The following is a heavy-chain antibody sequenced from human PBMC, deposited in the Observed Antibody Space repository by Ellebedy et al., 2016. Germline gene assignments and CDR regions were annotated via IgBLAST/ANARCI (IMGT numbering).Heavy chain of an antibody. J-gene: IGHJ4*02. CDR3: ARGGEGYGNFDY. CDR1: GFTFSSYW. CDR2: IYTNGDT. Sequence: GESLKISCGASGFTFSSYWMHWVRQTPGKGLVWVSRIYTNGDTYYADSVKGRFAISSDNAKNTLFLQMNSLRADETAVYYCARGGEGYGNFDYWGQGTLVAVSS. D-gene: IGHD3-16*01. V-gene: IGHV3-74*01.